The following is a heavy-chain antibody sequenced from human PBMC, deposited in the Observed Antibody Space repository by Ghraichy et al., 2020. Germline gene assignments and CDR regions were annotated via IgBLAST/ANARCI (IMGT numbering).Heavy chain of an antibody. Sequence: GESLNISCVASGFTFSSFAMSWVRQAPGKGLEWVSAISVSGRTYYADSVKGRFTLSRDNSKNTLYLQMNSLRAEDTAVYYCAKDQRYNSGWGQGTLVTVSS. D-gene: IGHD6-19*01. CDR3: AKDQRYNSG. J-gene: IGHJ4*02. CDR2: ISVSGRT. CDR1: GFTFSSFA. V-gene: IGHV3-23*01.